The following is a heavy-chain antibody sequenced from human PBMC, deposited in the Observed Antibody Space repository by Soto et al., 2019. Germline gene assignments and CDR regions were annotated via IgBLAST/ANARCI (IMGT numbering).Heavy chain of an antibody. Sequence: QVQLEQSGAEVKKPGSSVKVSCKASGGTLGDHGVAWLRQAPGQGLEWMGGTIPVFNTAKYAQKFQGRVTVTADKFPNIAYMELSSLRSEDTAFYFCARGVYGSGNYYTGPSAFDIWGQGTMVIVSS. CDR3: ARGVYGSGNYYTGPSAFDI. J-gene: IGHJ3*02. CDR2: TIPVFNTA. V-gene: IGHV1-69*06. CDR1: GGTLGDHG. D-gene: IGHD3-10*01.